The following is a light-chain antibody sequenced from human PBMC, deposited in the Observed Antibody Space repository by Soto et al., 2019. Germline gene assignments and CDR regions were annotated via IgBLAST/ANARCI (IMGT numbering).Light chain of an antibody. CDR3: QQYGSSAPIT. Sequence: VTLSCRASQSVTKNNLNWYQQKPGQAPRLLIYGASIRATGIADRFSGSGSETDFTLTIRRLEPEDFALYYCQQYGSSAPITFGQGKRREIK. V-gene: IGKV3-20*01. J-gene: IGKJ5*01. CDR1: QSVTKNN. CDR2: GAS.